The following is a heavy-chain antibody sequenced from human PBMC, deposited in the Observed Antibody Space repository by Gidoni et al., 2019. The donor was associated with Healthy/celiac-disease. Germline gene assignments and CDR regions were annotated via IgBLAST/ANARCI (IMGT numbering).Heavy chain of an antibody. V-gene: IGHV1-18*01. CDR1: GYTFTSYG. CDR3: ARDRPEYYYDSSGYYAGPYYYGMDV. Sequence: QVQLVQSGAEVKKPGASVKVSCKASGYTFTSYGISWVRQAPGQGLEWMGWISAYNGNTNYAQKLQGRVTMTTDTSTSTAYMELRSLRSDDTAVYYCARDRPEYYYDSSGYYAGPYYYGMDVWGQGTTVTVSS. D-gene: IGHD3-22*01. J-gene: IGHJ6*02. CDR2: ISAYNGNT.